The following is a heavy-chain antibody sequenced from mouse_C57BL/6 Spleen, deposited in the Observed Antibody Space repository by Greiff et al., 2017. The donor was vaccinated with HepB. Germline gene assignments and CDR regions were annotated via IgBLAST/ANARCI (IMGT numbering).Heavy chain of an antibody. J-gene: IGHJ2*01. Sequence: VQLQQPGAALVMPGASVKLSCKASGYTFTSYWMHWVKQSPGQGLEWIGEIDPSDSYTNYNQKFKGKSTLTVDKSSSTAYMQLSSLTSEDSAVYYCARWRDYGNYYFDYWGQGTTLTVSS. CDR1: GYTFTSYW. D-gene: IGHD2-1*01. CDR2: IDPSDSYT. V-gene: IGHV1-69*01. CDR3: ARWRDYGNYYFDY.